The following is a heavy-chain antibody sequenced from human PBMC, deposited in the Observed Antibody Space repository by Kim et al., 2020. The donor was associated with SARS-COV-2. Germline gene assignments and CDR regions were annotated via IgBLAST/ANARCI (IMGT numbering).Heavy chain of an antibody. CDR3: ARPNSGSYRGAFDI. CDR2: ISYDGSNK. Sequence: GGSLRLSCAASGFTFSSYAMHWVRQAPGKGLEWVAVISYDGSNKYYADSVKGRFTISRDNSKNTLYLQMNSLRAEDTAVYYCARPNSGSYRGAFDIWGQGTMVTVSS. V-gene: IGHV3-30-3*01. D-gene: IGHD1-26*01. CDR1: GFTFSSYA. J-gene: IGHJ3*02.